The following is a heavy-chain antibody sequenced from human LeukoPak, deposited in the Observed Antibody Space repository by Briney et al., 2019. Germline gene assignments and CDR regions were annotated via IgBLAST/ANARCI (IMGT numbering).Heavy chain of an antibody. D-gene: IGHD3-10*01. V-gene: IGHV4-59*01. CDR3: ARGDMVRRVKLFRWFAP. CDR2: INYIGNS. Sequence: PSETLSLTCIVSGGSTDDYYWSWIRQSPEKGLEWIGHINYIGNSNYNPSLKSRVTISVDTSKNQLSLQLSSVTAADTAVYYCARGDMVRRVKLFRWFAPWGQGTLVSVSS. CDR1: GGSTDDYY. J-gene: IGHJ5*02.